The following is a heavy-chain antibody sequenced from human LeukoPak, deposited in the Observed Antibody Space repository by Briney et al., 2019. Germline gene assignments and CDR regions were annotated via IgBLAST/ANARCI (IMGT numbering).Heavy chain of an antibody. D-gene: IGHD4-17*01. CDR2: INPNSGGT. CDR1: GYTFTGYY. J-gene: IGHJ4*02. V-gene: IGHV1-2*02. CDR3: ARDHYGASCPDY. Sequence: ASVKVSCKASGYTFTGYYMHWVLQAPGQGLEWMGWINPNSGGTNYAQKFQGRVTMTRDTSISTAYMELSRLRSDDTAVYYCARDHYGASCPDYWGQGTLVTVSS.